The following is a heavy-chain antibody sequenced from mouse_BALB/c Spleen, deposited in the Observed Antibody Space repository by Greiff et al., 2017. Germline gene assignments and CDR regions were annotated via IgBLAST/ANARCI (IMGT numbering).Heavy chain of an antibody. Sequence: EVKVVESGGDLVKPGGSLKLSCAASGFTFSSYGMSWVRQTPDKRLEWVATISSGGSYTYYPDSVKGRFTISRDNAKNTLYLQMSSLKSEDTAMYYCARQYGNYVAMDYWGQGTSVTVSS. J-gene: IGHJ4*01. CDR2: ISSGGSYT. CDR1: GFTFSSYG. D-gene: IGHD2-10*02. V-gene: IGHV5-6*01. CDR3: ARQYGNYVAMDY.